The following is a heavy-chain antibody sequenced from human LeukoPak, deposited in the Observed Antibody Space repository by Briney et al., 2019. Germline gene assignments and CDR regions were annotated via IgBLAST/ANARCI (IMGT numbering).Heavy chain of an antibody. D-gene: IGHD3-10*01. J-gene: IGHJ5*02. CDR3: ARDLSPILLWFGELKTYNWFDP. CDR1: GYTFTGYY. V-gene: IGHV1-2*02. CDR2: INPNSGGT. Sequence: APVKVSCKASGYTFTGYYMHWVRQAPGQGLEWMGWINPNSGGTNYAQKFQGRVTMTRDTSISTAYMELSRLRSDDTAVYYCARDLSPILLWFGELKTYNWFDPWGQGTLVTVSS.